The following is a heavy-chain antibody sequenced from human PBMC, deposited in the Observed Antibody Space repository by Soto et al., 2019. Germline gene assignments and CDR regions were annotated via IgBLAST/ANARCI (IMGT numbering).Heavy chain of an antibody. V-gene: IGHV3-53*04. CDR1: GFTVSSNY. Sequence: GGSLRLSCAASGFTVSSNYMSWVRRAPGKGLEWVSVIYSGGSTYYADSVKGRFTISRHNSKNTLYLQMNSLRAEDTAVYYCARPDYGDYGGIDYWGQGTLVTVSS. CDR2: IYSGGST. J-gene: IGHJ4*02. D-gene: IGHD4-17*01. CDR3: ARPDYGDYGGIDY.